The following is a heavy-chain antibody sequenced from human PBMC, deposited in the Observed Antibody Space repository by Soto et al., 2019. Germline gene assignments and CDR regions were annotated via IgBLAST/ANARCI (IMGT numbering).Heavy chain of an antibody. J-gene: IGHJ6*02. D-gene: IGHD3-16*01. Sequence: GGSLRLSCAASGFTISSYWMHWVHQAPGKGLVWVSRINSDGSSTHYADSVKGRFTISRDNAKNTLYLQVNSLRAEDTAVYYCARGGTGSGYYYAMDVWGQGTTVTVSS. CDR2: INSDGSST. CDR1: GFTISSYW. CDR3: ARGGTGSGYYYAMDV. V-gene: IGHV3-74*01.